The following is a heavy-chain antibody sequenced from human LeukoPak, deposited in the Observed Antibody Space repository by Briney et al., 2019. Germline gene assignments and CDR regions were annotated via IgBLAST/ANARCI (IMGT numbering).Heavy chain of an antibody. Sequence: SVKVSCKASGGTFSSYAISWVRQAPGQGLEWMGRIIPIFGTANYAQKFQGRVTITADESTSTAYMELSSLRSEDTAVYYCERVGYGYFRYYYYGMDVWGQGTRVTVSS. J-gene: IGHJ6*02. CDR1: GGTFSSYA. D-gene: IGHD5-18*01. CDR3: ERVGYGYFRYYYYGMDV. V-gene: IGHV1-69*13. CDR2: IIPIFGTA.